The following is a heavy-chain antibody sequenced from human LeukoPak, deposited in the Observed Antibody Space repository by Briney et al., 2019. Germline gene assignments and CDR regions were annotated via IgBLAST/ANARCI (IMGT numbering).Heavy chain of an antibody. Sequence: PSETLSLTCTVSGGSISSSSYYWGWIRQPPGKGLEWIGSIYYSGSTYYNPSLKSRVTMSADTSKNQFSLKLTSVTAVDTAVYYCARMVSGSGTYYFDSWGQGTLVTVSS. CDR1: GGSISSSSYY. D-gene: IGHD3-10*01. CDR3: ARMVSGSGTYYFDS. CDR2: IYYSGST. J-gene: IGHJ4*02. V-gene: IGHV4-39*07.